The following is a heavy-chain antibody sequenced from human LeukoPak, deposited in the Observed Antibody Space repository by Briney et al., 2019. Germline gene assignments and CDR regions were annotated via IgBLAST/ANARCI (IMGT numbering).Heavy chain of an antibody. CDR1: GFTFDDYA. CDR2: LSWNGATV. D-gene: IGHD3-10*01. CDR3: AKDIRIALRGATFEN. Sequence: GGSLRLSCAATGFTFDDYAMHWVRQAPGKGLEWVSGLSWNGATVGYADSVKGRFTISRDNTKNSLYLQISSLKTEDTALYYCAKDIRIALRGATFENWCQGTLVTVST. V-gene: IGHV3-9*01. J-gene: IGHJ4*02.